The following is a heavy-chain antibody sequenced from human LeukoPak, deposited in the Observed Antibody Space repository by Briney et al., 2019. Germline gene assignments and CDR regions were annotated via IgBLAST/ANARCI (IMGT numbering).Heavy chain of an antibody. J-gene: IGHJ2*01. CDR3: ASSSSWYHWSNWYFDL. CDR1: GYTFTSYG. V-gene: IGHV1-18*01. CDR2: ISAYNGNT. Sequence: GASVKVSCKASGYTFTSYGISWVRQAPGQGLEWMGWISAYNGNTNYAQKLQGRVTMTTDTSTSTAYMELRSLRSDDTAVYYCASSSSWYHWSNWYFDLWGRGTLVTVSS. D-gene: IGHD6-13*01.